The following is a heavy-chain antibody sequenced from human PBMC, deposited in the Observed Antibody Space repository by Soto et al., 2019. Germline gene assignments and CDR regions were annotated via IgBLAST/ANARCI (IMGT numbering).Heavy chain of an antibody. CDR1: GFTFRSYA. J-gene: IGHJ4*02. CDR2: IRGSGGST. V-gene: IGHV3-23*01. D-gene: IGHD3-22*01. CDR3: AKSNKGTKDPNYDDSSGYYYYFDY. Sequence: GGSLSLSCAASGFTFRSYAMSWVRQAPGKGLGWVSAIRGSGGSTYYADSVTGRFTISRDNSKNTLYLQMNSLRAEDTAVCYCAKSNKGTKDPNYDDSSGYYYYFDYWGQGTMVTVSS.